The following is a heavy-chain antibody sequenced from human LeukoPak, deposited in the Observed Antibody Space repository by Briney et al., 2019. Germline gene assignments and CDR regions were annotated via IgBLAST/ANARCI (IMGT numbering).Heavy chain of an antibody. D-gene: IGHD2-15*01. V-gene: IGHV3-11*04. CDR1: GFTFSDYY. CDR3: ARTYGSGSLDY. J-gene: IGHJ4*02. CDR2: ISGRGEAI. Sequence: PGGSLRLSCAASGFTFSDYYMSWIRQAPGKGLEWVSYISGRGEAIFYADSVQGRFTISRDNAKNSIYLQMNGLTAEDTAVYYCARTYGSGSLDYGGQETLVTVSS.